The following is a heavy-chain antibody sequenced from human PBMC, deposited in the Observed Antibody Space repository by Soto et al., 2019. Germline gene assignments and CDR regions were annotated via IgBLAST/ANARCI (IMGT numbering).Heavy chain of an antibody. CDR3: ATMESSAVDEFDF. CDR2: IWSDGSNE. V-gene: IGHV3-33*03. J-gene: IGHJ3*01. CDR1: GFTFSSYG. D-gene: IGHD3-3*01. Sequence: QVQLVESGGGVVQPGGSLRLSCAASGFTFSSYGMHWVRQAPGKGLEWVAIIWSDGSNEYYADSVKGRFTISRDTSKKTLSLQMNSLRAEDTAVYLCATMESSAVDEFDFWGRGTLVTVSS.